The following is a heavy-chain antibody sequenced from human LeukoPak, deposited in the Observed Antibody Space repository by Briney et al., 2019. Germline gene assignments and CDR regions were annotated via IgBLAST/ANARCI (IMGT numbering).Heavy chain of an antibody. Sequence: GASVKVSCKXSGYTFTSYDINWVRQATGQGLEWMGWMNPNSGNTGYAQKFQGRVTMTRNTSISTAYMELSSLRSEDTAVYYCARGTTRRKGDYVVYWGQGTLVTVSS. CDR3: ARGTTRRKGDYVVY. J-gene: IGHJ4*02. D-gene: IGHD1-1*01. CDR2: MNPNSGNT. V-gene: IGHV1-8*01. CDR1: GYTFTSYD.